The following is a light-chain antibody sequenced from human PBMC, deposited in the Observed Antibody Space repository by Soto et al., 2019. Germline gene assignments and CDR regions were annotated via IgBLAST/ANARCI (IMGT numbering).Light chain of an antibody. CDR1: QTINNF. CDR2: AAS. J-gene: IGKJ1*01. V-gene: IGKV1-39*01. CDR3: QQSYSTPAWT. Sequence: DIQMTQSPSSLFASVGDRVTVTCRASQTINNFLNWYQQKPGKAPKLLIYAASSLQSGVPSRFSGSGSGTDFTLTISSLQPEDFATYYCQQSYSTPAWTFGQGTKVEIK.